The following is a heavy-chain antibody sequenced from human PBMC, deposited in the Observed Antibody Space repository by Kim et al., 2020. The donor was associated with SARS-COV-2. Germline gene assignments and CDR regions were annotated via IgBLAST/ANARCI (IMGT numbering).Heavy chain of an antibody. Sequence: DSGEGRLTLSRDNAKNSLYLQMNSLRAEDTAVYYCARDLAGYTSGWYPDYWGQGTLVTVSS. D-gene: IGHD6-19*01. CDR3: ARDLAGYTSGWYPDY. J-gene: IGHJ4*02. V-gene: IGHV3-48*01.